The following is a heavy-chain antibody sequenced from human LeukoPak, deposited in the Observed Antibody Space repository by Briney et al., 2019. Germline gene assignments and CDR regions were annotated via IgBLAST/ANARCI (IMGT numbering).Heavy chain of an antibody. J-gene: IGHJ4*02. CDR1: GFTVSSNY. V-gene: IGHV3-53*01. D-gene: IGHD6-19*01. CDR2: LYSGGAT. CDR3: TKLKGWSGEGFFDY. Sequence: GGSLRLSCAASGFTVSSNYMSWVRQPAGRGLEWVSVLYSGGATFYADSVKGRFTISRDTSKNTLYLQMNDLRADDTAVYYCTKLKGWSGEGFFDYWGQGTLVTVSS.